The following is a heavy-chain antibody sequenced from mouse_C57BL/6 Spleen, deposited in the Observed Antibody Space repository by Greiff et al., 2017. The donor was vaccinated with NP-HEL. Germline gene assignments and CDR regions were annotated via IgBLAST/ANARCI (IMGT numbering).Heavy chain of an antibody. D-gene: IGHD1-1*01. CDR3: ARGITTVVASYYYAMDY. V-gene: IGHV1-53*01. CDR1: GYTFTSYW. Sequence: QVQLQQPGTELVKPGASVKLSCKASGYTFTSYWMHWVKQRPGQGLEWIGNINPSNGGTNYNEKFKSKATLTVDKSSSTAYMQLSSLTSEDSAVYYGARGITTVVASYYYAMDYWGQGTSVTVSS. J-gene: IGHJ4*01. CDR2: INPSNGGT.